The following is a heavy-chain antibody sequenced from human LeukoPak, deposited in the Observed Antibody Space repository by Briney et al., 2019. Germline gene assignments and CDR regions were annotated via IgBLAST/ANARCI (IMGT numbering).Heavy chain of an antibody. CDR1: GFTFGSYW. CDR2: IKQDGSEK. D-gene: IGHD2-2*01. J-gene: IGHJ6*03. Sequence: GGSLRLSCAASGFTFGSYWMSWVRQAPGKGLEWVANIKQDGSEKYYVDSVKGRFTISRDNAKNSLYLQMNSLRAEDTAVYYCARAIVVVPAAINYHYYYMDVWGKGTTVTVSS. CDR3: ARAIVVVPAAINYHYYYMDV. V-gene: IGHV3-7*01.